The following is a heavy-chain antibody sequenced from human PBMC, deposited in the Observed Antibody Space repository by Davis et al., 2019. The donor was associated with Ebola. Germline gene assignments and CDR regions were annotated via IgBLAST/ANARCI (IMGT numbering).Heavy chain of an antibody. Sequence: HTAGSLRLSCAASGFTFSSYWMHWVRQAPGKGLVWVSCINRDGSTTTYADPVKGRFTISRDNAKNTLYLQMNNLRVEDTAVYYCATLPGYYWGQGTLVTVSS. D-gene: IGHD1-26*01. CDR3: ATLPGYY. J-gene: IGHJ4*02. CDR1: GFTFSSYW. V-gene: IGHV3-74*03. CDR2: INRDGSTT.